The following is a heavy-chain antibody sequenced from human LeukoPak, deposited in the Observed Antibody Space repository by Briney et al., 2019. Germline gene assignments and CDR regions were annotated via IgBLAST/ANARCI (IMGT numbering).Heavy chain of an antibody. J-gene: IGHJ5*02. V-gene: IGHV4-31*03. CDR2: IYYSGST. Sequence: SETLSLTCTVSGGSISSGGYYWRWIRQHPGKGLEWIGYIYYSGSTYYNPSLKSRVTISVDTSKNQFSLKLSSVTAADTAVYYCARSPAFLVVPAAILWFDPWGQGTLVTVSS. D-gene: IGHD2-2*02. CDR1: GGSISSGGYY. CDR3: ARSPAFLVVPAAILWFDP.